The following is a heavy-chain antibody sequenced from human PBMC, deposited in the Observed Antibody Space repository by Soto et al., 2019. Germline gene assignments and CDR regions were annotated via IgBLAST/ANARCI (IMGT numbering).Heavy chain of an antibody. CDR3: AAWHERGQAFDV. J-gene: IGHJ3*01. D-gene: IGHD3-10*01. Sequence: DVQLVESGGGLIQPGESLRLSCAAFGLTISGKKYVAWVRQAPGKGLGWVSALYDVDGSFYADSVTGRFTTSSDSSKTDIYLQMDGLGPDDTAVYYCAAWHERGQAFDVWGQGTTVTISS. CDR2: LYDVDGS. CDR1: GLTISGKKY. V-gene: IGHV3-53*01.